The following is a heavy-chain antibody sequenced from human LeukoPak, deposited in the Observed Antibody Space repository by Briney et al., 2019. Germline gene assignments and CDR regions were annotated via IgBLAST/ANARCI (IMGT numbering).Heavy chain of an antibody. Sequence: GGSLRLSCSAFSGFWMSWVRQAPGMGLEWVANINQDGSKTYYMDSVGGRFTISRDNAKGSFYLQMNSLRAEDAALYYCARAYSSGWDDAFDMWGQGTMVTVSS. CDR1: SGFW. CDR2: INQDGSKT. D-gene: IGHD6-19*01. CDR3: ARAYSSGWDDAFDM. J-gene: IGHJ3*02. V-gene: IGHV3-7*01.